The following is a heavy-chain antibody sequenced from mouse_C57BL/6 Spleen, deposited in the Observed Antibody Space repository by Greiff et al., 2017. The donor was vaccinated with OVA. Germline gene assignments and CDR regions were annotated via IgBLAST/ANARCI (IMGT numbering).Heavy chain of an antibody. D-gene: IGHD2-4*01. J-gene: IGHJ2*01. CDR3: ARLSYYDYEFGY. CDR1: GYTFTSYW. Sequence: QVQLKQPGAELVMPGASVKLSCKASGYTFTSYWMHWVKQRPGQGLEWIGEIDPSDSYTNYNQKFKGKSTLTVDKSSSTAYMQLSSLTSEDSAVYYCARLSYYDYEFGYWGQGTTLTVSS. V-gene: IGHV1-69*01. CDR2: IDPSDSYT.